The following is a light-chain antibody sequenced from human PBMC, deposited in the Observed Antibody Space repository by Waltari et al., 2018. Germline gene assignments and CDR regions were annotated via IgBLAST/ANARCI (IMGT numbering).Light chain of an antibody. CDR1: QSISKY. CDR2: DAS. Sequence: EIMLTQSPGTLSLSPGERATLSCRASQSISKYLAWYQQKPGQAPRLLIYDASIRATGIPDRFSGSGYGTDFSLTISILGPEAYAVYYCQKYGSLPATFGRGTKVEIK. CDR3: QKYGSLPAT. V-gene: IGKV3-20*01. J-gene: IGKJ1*01.